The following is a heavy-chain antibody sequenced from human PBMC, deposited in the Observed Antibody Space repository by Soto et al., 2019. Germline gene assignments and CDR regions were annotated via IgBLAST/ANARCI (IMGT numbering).Heavy chain of an antibody. CDR1: GGTFSSYA. CDR3: ARAFDFPQPKYRPYYSSYGMDV. J-gene: IGHJ6*02. CDR2: IIPIFGTA. V-gene: IGHV1-69*01. D-gene: IGHD3-3*01. Sequence: QVQLVQSGAEVKKPGSSVKVSCKASGGTFSSYAISWVRQAPGQGLEWMGGIIPIFGTANYAQKFQGRVTITADESTSPAYMELSSLRSEDTAVYYCARAFDFPQPKYRPYYSSYGMDVWGQGTTVTVSS.